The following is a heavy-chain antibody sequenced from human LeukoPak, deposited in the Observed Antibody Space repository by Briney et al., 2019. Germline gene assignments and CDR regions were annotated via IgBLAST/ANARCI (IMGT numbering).Heavy chain of an antibody. V-gene: IGHV4-39*07. CDR2: IYYSGST. CDR1: GGSISSSSYY. J-gene: IGHJ4*02. Sequence: PSETLSLTCTVSGGSISSSSYYWGWIRQPPGKGLEWIGSIYYSGSTYYNPSLKSRVTISVDTPKNQFSLKLRSVTAADTAVYYCARELDGDRYYFDYWGQGTLVTVSS. D-gene: IGHD4-17*01. CDR3: ARELDGDRYYFDY.